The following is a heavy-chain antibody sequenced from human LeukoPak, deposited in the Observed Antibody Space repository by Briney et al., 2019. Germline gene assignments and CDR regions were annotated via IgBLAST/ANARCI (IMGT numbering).Heavy chain of an antibody. J-gene: IGHJ4*02. V-gene: IGHV3-7*01. CDR3: ARGPGFLTDY. CDR2: IKPDGSAK. Sequence: PGGSLRLSCAASGFTFNSYWMTWFRQAPGQGLEWVANIKPDGSAKYCVDSVKGRFTISRDNAKNPLYLQMNSLRVEDTAVYYCARGPGFLTDYWGQGTLVTVSS. CDR1: GFTFNSYW. D-gene: IGHD3-3*01.